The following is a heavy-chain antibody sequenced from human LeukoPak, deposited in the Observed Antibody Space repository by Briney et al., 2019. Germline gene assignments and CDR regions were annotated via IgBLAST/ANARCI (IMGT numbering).Heavy chain of an antibody. CDR1: GYTFTSSW. CDR3: ARRYCSGGTCYFDY. D-gene: IGHD2-15*01. CDR2: IYPADSDT. V-gene: IGHV5-51*01. J-gene: IGHJ4*02. Sequence: GEPLKISCQVSGYTFTSSWIGWLCQMPGKGLEWMGIIYPADSDTRYKPSFEGQVTISADKSISTAYLQWSSLKASDTAMYYCARRYCSGGTCYFDYWGQGTLVTVSS.